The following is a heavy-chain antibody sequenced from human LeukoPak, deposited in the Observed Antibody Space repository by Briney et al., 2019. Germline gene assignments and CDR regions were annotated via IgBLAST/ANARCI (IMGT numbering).Heavy chain of an antibody. CDR1: GFTVSSNY. V-gene: IGHV3-66*01. J-gene: IGHJ4*02. D-gene: IGHD6-6*01. CDR2: ISFDGTT. Sequence: GGSLRLSCAAPGFTVSSNYMSWVRQAPGKGLEWVSVISFDGTTYYADSVKGRFSISRDNSKNTLYLQMNSLRAEDTAVYYCARLRSSSPVQVHWGQGTLVTVSS. CDR3: ARLRSSSPVQVH.